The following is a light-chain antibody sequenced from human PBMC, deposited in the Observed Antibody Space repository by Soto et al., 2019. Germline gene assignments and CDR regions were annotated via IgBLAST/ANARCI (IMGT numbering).Light chain of an antibody. CDR1: SSDIGNYDF. J-gene: IGLJ1*01. CDR3: RTYTTTGSSI. Sequence: QSVLTQPASVSGSPGQSITISCTGTSSDIGNYDFVSWYQQVPGTAPKAMIYEVNSQPSGVPGRFSGSKSVNTASLSISGLQPEDEADYYCRTYTTTGSSIFGSGTKVTVL. V-gene: IGLV2-14*01. CDR2: EVN.